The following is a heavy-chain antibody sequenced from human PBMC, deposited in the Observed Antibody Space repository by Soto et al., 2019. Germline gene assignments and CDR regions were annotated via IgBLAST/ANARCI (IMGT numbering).Heavy chain of an antibody. CDR3: ARARDPFLEWLAFDY. V-gene: IGHV1-69*12. Sequence: QVQLVQSGAEVKKPGSSVKVSCKASRGTFSSYAISWVRQAPGQGLEWMGGIIPIFGTANYAQKFQGRVTVTADESTSTAYMELSSLRSEDTGVYYCARARDPFLEWLAFDYWGQGTLVTVSS. CDR1: RGTFSSYA. J-gene: IGHJ4*02. D-gene: IGHD3-3*02. CDR2: IIPIFGTA.